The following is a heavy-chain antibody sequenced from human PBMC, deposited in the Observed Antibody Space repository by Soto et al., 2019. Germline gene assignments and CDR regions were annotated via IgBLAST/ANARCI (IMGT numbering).Heavy chain of an antibody. J-gene: IGHJ6*02. V-gene: IGHV4-34*01. CDR2: INHSGST. CDR3: AKSGSYYYYGMDV. CDR1: GGSVTSYY. D-gene: IGHD1-26*01. Sequence: PSETLSLTCVVSGGSVTSYYWSWIRQPPGKGLEWIGEINHSGSTNYNPSLKSRVTISVDTSKNQFSLKLSSVTAADTAVYYCAKSGSYYYYGMDVWGQGTTVTVSS.